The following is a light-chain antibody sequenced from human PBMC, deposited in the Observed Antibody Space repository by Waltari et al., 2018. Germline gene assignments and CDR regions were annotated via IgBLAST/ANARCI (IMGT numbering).Light chain of an antibody. CDR3: QKYVSLPAT. V-gene: IGKV3-20*01. CDR1: QSVGRY. Sequence: EIVLTQSPATLSLSPGGRATLSCRASQSVGRYLAWYQQKPGQAPRLLIYDASIRATGIPDRFSGSGSGTDFSLTISRLEPEDFAVYYCQKYVSLPATFGQGTKVEIK. J-gene: IGKJ1*01. CDR2: DAS.